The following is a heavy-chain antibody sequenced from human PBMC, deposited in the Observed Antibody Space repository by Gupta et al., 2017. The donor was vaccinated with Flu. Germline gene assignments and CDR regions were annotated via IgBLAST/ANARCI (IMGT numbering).Heavy chain of an antibody. J-gene: IGHJ6*02. D-gene: IGHD1-26*01. CDR3: AKNRVAGAISYYYGLDV. Sequence: PGKRLEWISGISASGSRTYYADSVKGRFTISRDTSKNTLYLQMNSLRADDTAIYYCAKNRVAGAISYYYGLDVWGQGTTVTVSS. CDR2: ISASGSRT. V-gene: IGHV3-23*01.